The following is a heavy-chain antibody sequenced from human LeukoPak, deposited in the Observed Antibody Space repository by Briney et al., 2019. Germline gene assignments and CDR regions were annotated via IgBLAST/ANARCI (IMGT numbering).Heavy chain of an antibody. CDR1: GYTFTNYY. Sequence: GASVKVSCKAFGYTFTNYYMHWVRQAPGQGLEWMGVINPRGGGTSYAQKFQGRVTITTDESTSTAYMELSSLRSEDTAVYYCARGEGRRLENYYYMDVWGKGTTVTVSS. J-gene: IGHJ6*03. V-gene: IGHV1-46*01. CDR3: ARGEGRRLENYYYMDV. CDR2: INPRGGGT.